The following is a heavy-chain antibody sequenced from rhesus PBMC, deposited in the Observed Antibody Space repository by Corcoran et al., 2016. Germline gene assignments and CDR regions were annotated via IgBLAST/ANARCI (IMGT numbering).Heavy chain of an antibody. D-gene: IGHD6-31*01. CDR3: ARDQYSSGWNRPPY. Sequence: QVQLQESGPGLVKPSETLSLPCAVSGGSITRHYFYLSWIRQAPGKGLEWFGYISYSGSTSYNPSLKSRVTISRDTSKNQFSLKLSSVTAADTAVYYCARDQYSSGWNRPPYWGQGVLVTVSS. CDR1: GGSITRHYFY. CDR2: ISYSGST. V-gene: IGHV4-122*02. J-gene: IGHJ4*01.